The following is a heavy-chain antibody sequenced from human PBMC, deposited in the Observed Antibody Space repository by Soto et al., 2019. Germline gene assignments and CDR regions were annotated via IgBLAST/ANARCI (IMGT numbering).Heavy chain of an antibody. V-gene: IGHV3-13*01. D-gene: IGHD4-17*01. CDR2: IGTAGDT. CDR3: ARSQPDYGYFDY. CDR1: GFTFSSYD. J-gene: IGHJ4*02. Sequence: EVQLVESGGGLVQPGGSLRLSCAASGFTFSSYDMHWVRQATGKGLEWVSAIGTAGDTYYPGSVKGRFTISRENAKNSLYLQMNSLRAGDTAVYYCARSQPDYGYFDYWGQGTLVTVS.